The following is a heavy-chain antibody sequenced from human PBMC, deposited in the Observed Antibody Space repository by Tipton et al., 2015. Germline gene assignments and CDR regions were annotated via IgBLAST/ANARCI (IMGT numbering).Heavy chain of an antibody. V-gene: IGHV4-38-2*01. CDR3: GRGDDSAAMATGFDY. CDR1: AYPISSDYY. Sequence: TLSLTCAVSAYPISSDYYWGWIRQPPGKGLEWIGSMHHSGDAYYNPPLTSRVSISVDASKNQFSLKLTSVTAADTAFYFCGRGDDSAAMATGFDYWGQGTLVTVSS. CDR2: MHHSGDA. D-gene: IGHD5-18*01. J-gene: IGHJ4*02.